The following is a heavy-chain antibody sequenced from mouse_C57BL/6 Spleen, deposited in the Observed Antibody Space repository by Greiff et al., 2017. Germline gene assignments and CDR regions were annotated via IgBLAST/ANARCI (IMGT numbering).Heavy chain of an antibody. V-gene: IGHV1-52*01. Sequence: QVQLQQPGAELVRPGSSVKLSCKASGYTFTSYWMHWVKQRPIQGLEWIGNIDPSDSETHYNQKFKDKATLTVDKSSSTAYMQLSSLTSEDSAVYYCAREGDYYGSSHWYFDVWGTGTTVTVSS. J-gene: IGHJ1*03. CDR3: AREGDYYGSSHWYFDV. CDR2: IDPSDSET. CDR1: GYTFTSYW. D-gene: IGHD1-1*01.